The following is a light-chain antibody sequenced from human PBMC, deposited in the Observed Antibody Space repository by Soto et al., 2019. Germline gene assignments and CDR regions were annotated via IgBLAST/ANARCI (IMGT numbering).Light chain of an antibody. CDR3: QRYGSSPYT. CDR1: QSVSSSY. Sequence: EIVLTQSPGTLSLSPGERATISCRASQSVSSSYIAWYQQKPGQAPRLLIYGASSRATGIPDRFSGGGSGTDFTLTISRLEPEDFAVYYCQRYGSSPYTFGQGTKLEIK. V-gene: IGKV3-20*01. CDR2: GAS. J-gene: IGKJ2*01.